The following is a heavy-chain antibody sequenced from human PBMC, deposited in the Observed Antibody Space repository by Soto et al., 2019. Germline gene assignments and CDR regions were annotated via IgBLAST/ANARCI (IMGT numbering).Heavy chain of an antibody. Sequence: QVQLVQSGAEVKKPGASVKVSCKASGYTFTSYAMHWVRQAPGQRLEWMGWFNAGNGNTKYSQKFQGRVTITRDTSASTAYMELSSLRSEDTAVYYCVIGCSGGSCYSWYYYGMDVWGQGTTVTVSS. D-gene: IGHD2-15*01. CDR1: GYTFTSYA. V-gene: IGHV1-3*01. CDR3: VIGCSGGSCYSWYYYGMDV. J-gene: IGHJ6*02. CDR2: FNAGNGNT.